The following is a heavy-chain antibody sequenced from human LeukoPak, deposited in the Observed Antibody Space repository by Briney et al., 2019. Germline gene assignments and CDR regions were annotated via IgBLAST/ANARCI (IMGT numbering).Heavy chain of an antibody. J-gene: IGHJ3*01. Sequence: GGSLRLSCAASGFTVSYNYMTWVRQAPGKGLEWVAVFYTGGTRQYADSVQGRVTISRDNSKNTLYLQMDNLRADDTAVYYCARDLVVTTIWHAFDLWGQGTMVTVSS. CDR2: FYTGGTR. D-gene: IGHD2-21*02. CDR1: GFTVSYNY. CDR3: ARDLVVTTIWHAFDL. V-gene: IGHV3-53*01.